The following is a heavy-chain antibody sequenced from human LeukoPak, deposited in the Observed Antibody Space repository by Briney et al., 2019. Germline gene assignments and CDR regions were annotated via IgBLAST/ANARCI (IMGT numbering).Heavy chain of an antibody. CDR2: INWNGGST. Sequence: GGPLRLSCAASGFTFDDYGMSWVRQAPGKGLEWVSGINWNGGSTGYADSVEGRFTISRDNAKNSQYLQMNSLRVEDTALYYCARAQTYGDSRLLLDYWGQGTLVTVSS. CDR3: ARAQTYGDSRLLLDY. D-gene: IGHD2-21*02. J-gene: IGHJ4*02. CDR1: GFTFDDYG. V-gene: IGHV3-20*04.